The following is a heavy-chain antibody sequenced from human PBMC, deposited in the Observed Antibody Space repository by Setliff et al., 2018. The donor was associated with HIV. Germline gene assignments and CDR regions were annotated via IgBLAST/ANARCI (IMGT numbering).Heavy chain of an antibody. D-gene: IGHD2-2*01. V-gene: IGHV4-59*01. Sequence: SETLSLTCTVSGGSISSYYWSWIRQPPGKGLEWIGYIYYSGSTNYNPSLKIRVTISVDTSKNQFSLKLSSVTAADTAVYYCARGRRSTSSYYYYYYMDVWGKGTTVTVSS. CDR3: ARGRRSTSSYYYYYYMDV. CDR1: GGSISSYY. J-gene: IGHJ6*03. CDR2: IYYSGST.